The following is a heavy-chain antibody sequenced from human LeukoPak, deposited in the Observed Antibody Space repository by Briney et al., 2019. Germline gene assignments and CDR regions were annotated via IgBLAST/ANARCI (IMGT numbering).Heavy chain of an antibody. CDR2: INPSDGST. J-gene: IGHJ3*02. V-gene: IGHV1-46*01. D-gene: IGHD5-18*01. CDR3: ATLGDTARTGVAFDI. Sequence: ASVKVSCKASGYTFSRQYMHWVRQAPGQGLEWMGVINPSDGSTTYAQDFQGRVTITADTSTDTAYMELSSLRSEDTAVYYCATLGDTARTGVAFDIWGQGTMVTVSS. CDR1: GYTFSRQY.